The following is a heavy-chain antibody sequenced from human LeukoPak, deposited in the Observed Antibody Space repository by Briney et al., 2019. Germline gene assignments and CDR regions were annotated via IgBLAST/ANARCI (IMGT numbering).Heavy chain of an antibody. J-gene: IGHJ6*03. CDR3: ARVRPHYDILTGYYLPYYYYMDV. CDR2: IYTSGST. D-gene: IGHD3-9*01. Sequence: SETLSLTCTVSGGSISNYYWSWIRQPAGKGLEWIGRIYTSGSTNYNPSLKSRVTMSVDTSKNQFSLKLSSVTAADTAVYYCARVRPHYDILTGYYLPYYYYMDVWGKGTTVTVSS. V-gene: IGHV4-4*07. CDR1: GGSISNYY.